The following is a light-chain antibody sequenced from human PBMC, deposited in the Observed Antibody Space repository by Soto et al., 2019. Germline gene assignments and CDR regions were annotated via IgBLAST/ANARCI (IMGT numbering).Light chain of an antibody. CDR3: SSYTTSSTLV. CDR1: SSDVGYYNR. CDR2: EVS. J-gene: IGLJ2*01. Sequence: QSALTQPPSVSGSHGQSVTISCTGTSSDVGYYNRVSWYQQPPGTAPKLMVFEVSNRPSGVPDRFSGSKSGNTASLTISGLQAEDEADYYCSSYTTSSTLVFGGGTQLTVL. V-gene: IGLV2-18*02.